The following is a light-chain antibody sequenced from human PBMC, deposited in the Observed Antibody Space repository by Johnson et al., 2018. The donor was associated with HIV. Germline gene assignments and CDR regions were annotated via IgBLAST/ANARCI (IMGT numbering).Light chain of an antibody. J-gene: IGLJ1*01. CDR3: GTWDSSLSGV. CDR2: DNN. V-gene: IGLV1-51*01. Sequence: QSVLTQPPSVSAAPGQKVTISCSGSSSIIGNNYVSWYQQLPGTAPKLLIYDNNKRPSGIPDRFSGSKSGTSATLGITGLQTGDEADYYRGTWDSSLSGVFGTGTKVTVL. CDR1: SSIIGNNY.